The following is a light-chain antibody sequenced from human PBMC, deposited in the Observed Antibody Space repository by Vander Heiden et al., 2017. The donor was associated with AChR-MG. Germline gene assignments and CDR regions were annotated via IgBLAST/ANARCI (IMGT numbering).Light chain of an antibody. J-gene: IGLJ2*01. V-gene: IGLV3-1*01. CDR1: GLDHKY. CDR2: QDD. Sequence: SYELTQPPSVSVSPGQTATIPCPGRGLDHKYVCWYQQKPGQSPALVMYQDDRRPSGIPQRFSGSASGNTATLSISGTQATDEADYYCQAWDSSTAVFGGGTRLTVL. CDR3: QAWDSSTAV.